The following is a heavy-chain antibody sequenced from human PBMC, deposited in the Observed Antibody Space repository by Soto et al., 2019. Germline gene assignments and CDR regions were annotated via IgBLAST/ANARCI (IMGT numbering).Heavy chain of an antibody. CDR2: IYPTGST. Sequence: PSETLSLTCTVSGGSIGSGGYSWSWVRQPPGKGLEWIGCIYPTGSTYYNPSLRGRVTLLVDWPNNQFSLRLTSVTAADTAVYYCAREGSFGSGTPSNFDPWGQGTLVTVSS. CDR1: GGSIGSGGYS. V-gene: IGHV4-30-2*01. D-gene: IGHD3-10*01. CDR3: AREGSFGSGTPSNFDP. J-gene: IGHJ5*02.